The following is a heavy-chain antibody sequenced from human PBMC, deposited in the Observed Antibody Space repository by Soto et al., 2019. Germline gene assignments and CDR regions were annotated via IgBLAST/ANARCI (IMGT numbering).Heavy chain of an antibody. J-gene: IGHJ5*02. V-gene: IGHV4-61*01. CDR2: IYYSGST. CDR3: ARSRIAAAGTFWFDP. CDR1: GGSVSSGSYY. Sequence: PSETLSVTCTVSGGSVSSGSYYWSWIRQPPGKGLEWIGYIYYSGSTNYNPSLKSRVTISVDTSKNQFSLKLSSVTAADTAVYYCARSRIAAAGTFWFDPWGQGTLVTVSS. D-gene: IGHD6-13*01.